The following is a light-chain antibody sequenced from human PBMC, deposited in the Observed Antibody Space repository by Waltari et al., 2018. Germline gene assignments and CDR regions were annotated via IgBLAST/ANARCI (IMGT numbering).Light chain of an antibody. CDR1: NSDVGGYNY. V-gene: IGLV2-11*01. CDR3: SSYAGSSVA. Sequence: QSALTQPRSVSGSPGQSVTISCSGSNSDVGGYNYVSWYQQHPGKAPKLMISDVTKRHSGVPDRFSGSHSGNTASLTISGLQAEDEADYYCSSYAGSSVAFGGGTKLTVL. CDR2: DVT. J-gene: IGLJ2*01.